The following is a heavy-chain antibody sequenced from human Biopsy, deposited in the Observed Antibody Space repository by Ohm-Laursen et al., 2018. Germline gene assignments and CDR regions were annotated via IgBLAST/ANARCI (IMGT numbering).Heavy chain of an antibody. V-gene: IGHV4-34*01. D-gene: IGHD3-22*01. CDR3: VRGVDYYDPYHYYALDV. CDR1: GESMGTYY. Sequence: SETLSLTCAVSGESMGTYYWTWIRQPPGKGLEWIGEINHSGRTNYNPSLKSRVTISVDTSKNQFSLKVRSVTAADTAVYYCVRGVDYYDPYHYYALDVWGQGTTVTVSS. J-gene: IGHJ6*02. CDR2: INHSGRT.